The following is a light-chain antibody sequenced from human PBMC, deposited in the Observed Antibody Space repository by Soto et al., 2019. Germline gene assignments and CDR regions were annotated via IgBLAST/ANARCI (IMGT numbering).Light chain of an antibody. V-gene: IGKV3-11*01. Sequence: EIVLTQSPATLSLSPGERATLSCRASPSVSSNLAWYQQKPGQAPRLLIYDASNRATGIPARFSGSGSGTDFTLTISSLEPEDWADDYCQQRSNWRPATFGQGTKVEIK. CDR3: QQRSNWRPAT. CDR1: PSVSSN. CDR2: DAS. J-gene: IGKJ1*01.